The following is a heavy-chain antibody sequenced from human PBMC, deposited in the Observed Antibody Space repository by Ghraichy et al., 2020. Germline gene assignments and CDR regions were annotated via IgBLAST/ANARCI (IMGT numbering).Heavy chain of an antibody. CDR3: AKDTYYDFWSGYYGGMDV. D-gene: IGHD3-3*01. Sequence: GGSLRLSCAASGFTFDDYAMHWVRQAPGKGLEWVSGISWNSGSIGYADSVKGRFTISRDNAKNSLYLQMNSLRAEDTALYYCAKDTYYDFWSGYYGGMDVWGQGTTVTVSS. J-gene: IGHJ6*02. V-gene: IGHV3-9*01. CDR1: GFTFDDYA. CDR2: ISWNSGSI.